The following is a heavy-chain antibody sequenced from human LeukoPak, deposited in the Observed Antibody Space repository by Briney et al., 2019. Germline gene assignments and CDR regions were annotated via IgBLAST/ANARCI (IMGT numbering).Heavy chain of an antibody. V-gene: IGHV4-59*08. CDR3: ARHFSSYGAFFFDS. CDR2: IYYRRST. D-gene: IGHD5-18*01. CDR1: GGPNSSYY. Sequence: SDTLSLTCTLSGGPNSSYYWSWMRQPREKAVVCIGYIYYRRSTNYNPSLKSRVTISVDTSKKQSSLTLSSVTAADTAVYYCARHFSSYGAFFFDSWGQGTLVTVSS. J-gene: IGHJ4*02.